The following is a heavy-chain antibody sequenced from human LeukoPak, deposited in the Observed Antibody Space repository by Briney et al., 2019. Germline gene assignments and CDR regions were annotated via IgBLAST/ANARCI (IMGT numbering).Heavy chain of an antibody. CDR1: GFTVSSNY. CDR3: ARSSWPYYFDY. D-gene: IGHD5-12*01. Sequence: PGGSLRLSCAASGFTVSSNYMSWVRQAPGKGLEWVSLFYSTDTTYYADSVKGRFTISRDNSKNTLYLQMNSLRAEDTATYYRARSSWPYYFDYWGQGTLVTVSS. J-gene: IGHJ4*02. CDR2: FYSTDTT. V-gene: IGHV3-53*01.